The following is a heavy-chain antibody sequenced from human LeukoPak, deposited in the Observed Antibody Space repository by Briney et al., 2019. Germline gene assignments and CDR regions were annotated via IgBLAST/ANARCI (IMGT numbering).Heavy chain of an antibody. J-gene: IGHJ5*02. Sequence: HPGGSLRLSCAASGFTFSSYAMSWVRQAPGMGLEWVSAISGSGGSTYYADSVKGRFTISRDNSKNTLYLQMNSLRAEDTAVYYCAKDPDYGDFINWFDPWGQGTLVTVSS. CDR1: GFTFSSYA. CDR2: ISGSGGST. D-gene: IGHD4-17*01. V-gene: IGHV3-23*01. CDR3: AKDPDYGDFINWFDP.